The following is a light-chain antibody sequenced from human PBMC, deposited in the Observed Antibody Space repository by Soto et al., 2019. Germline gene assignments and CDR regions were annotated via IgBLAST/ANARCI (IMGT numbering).Light chain of an antibody. Sequence: QSALTQPASVSGSPGQSITISCTGTSSDIGAYNYVSWYQQHPGKAPKVMIYDVNNRPSGVSNRFSGSKSGNTASLTISGLQAEDEADYFCSSYTSSSTVVFGGGTQLTVL. J-gene: IGLJ2*01. CDR1: SSDIGAYNY. V-gene: IGLV2-14*01. CDR2: DVN. CDR3: SSYTSSSTVV.